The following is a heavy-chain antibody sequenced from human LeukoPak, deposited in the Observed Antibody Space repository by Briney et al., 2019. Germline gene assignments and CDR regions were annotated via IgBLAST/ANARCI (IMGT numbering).Heavy chain of an antibody. J-gene: IGHJ4*02. V-gene: IGHV1-2*02. CDR2: INPHTGGA. Sequence: ASVKVSCKASGYTFSGSYLHWVRLAPGQGLEWMGWINPHTGGADFAQKFQGRVTVTRDTSISTAYMELNRLTSDDTAVYFCARIDYASGSHDYWGQGTLVTVSS. CDR3: ARIDYASGSHDY. CDR1: GYTFSGSY. D-gene: IGHD3-10*01.